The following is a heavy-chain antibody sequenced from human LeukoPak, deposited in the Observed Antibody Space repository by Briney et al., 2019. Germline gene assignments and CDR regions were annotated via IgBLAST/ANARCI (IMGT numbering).Heavy chain of an antibody. Sequence: KPSETLSLTCTVSGGSISSYYWSWIRQPPGKGLEWIGYIYYSGSTNYNPSLKSRVTISVDTSKNQFSLKLSSVTAADTAVYYCARDNGSRSYPYYYYGMDVWGQGNTVTVPS. J-gene: IGHJ6*02. D-gene: IGHD3-10*01. CDR3: ARDNGSRSYPYYYYGMDV. CDR1: GGSISSYY. CDR2: IYYSGST. V-gene: IGHV4-59*01.